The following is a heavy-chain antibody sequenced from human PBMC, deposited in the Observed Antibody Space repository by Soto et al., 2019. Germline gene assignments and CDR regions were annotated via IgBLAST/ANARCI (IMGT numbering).Heavy chain of an antibody. D-gene: IGHD2-15*01. Sequence: QVQLVQSGAEVKKPGSSVKVSCKASGGTFSSYAISWVRQAPGQGLEWMGGIIPIFGTANYAQKFQGRVTITADESTSAAYMELRSLRSEDTAVYYCARYCSGGSCYSLLAFDIWGQGTMVTVSS. CDR3: ARYCSGGSCYSLLAFDI. V-gene: IGHV1-69*12. J-gene: IGHJ3*02. CDR2: IIPIFGTA. CDR1: GGTFSSYA.